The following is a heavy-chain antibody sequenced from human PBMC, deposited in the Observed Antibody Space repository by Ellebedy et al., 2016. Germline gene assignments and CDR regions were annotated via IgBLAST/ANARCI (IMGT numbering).Heavy chain of an antibody. V-gene: IGHV4-4*07. Sequence: SETLSLTCAVSGASITSDYWSWVRQPAGKGLEWIGRVDSSGNTNYNPSLKNRVTMSLDTSKNQFSLKLTSGTAADTGVNYCARGLTPHFDSWGQGALVTVSS. CDR2: VDSSGNT. D-gene: IGHD2-21*01. CDR3: ARGLTPHFDS. J-gene: IGHJ4*02. CDR1: GASITSDY.